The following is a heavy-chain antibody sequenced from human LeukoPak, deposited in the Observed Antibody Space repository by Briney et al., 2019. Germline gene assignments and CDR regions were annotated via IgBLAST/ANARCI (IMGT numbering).Heavy chain of an antibody. CDR1: GGSIRSYY. V-gene: IGHV4-59*01. CDR3: ARGAPNEFDP. CDR2: IYYTGST. Sequence: SETLSLTCTVSGGSIRSYYWSWIRQPPGKGLEWIWYIYYTGSTNYNPSLKSRVTISVDTSKNQFSLRLTSVTAADTAVYYCARGAPNEFDPWGQGTLVTVSS. J-gene: IGHJ5*02.